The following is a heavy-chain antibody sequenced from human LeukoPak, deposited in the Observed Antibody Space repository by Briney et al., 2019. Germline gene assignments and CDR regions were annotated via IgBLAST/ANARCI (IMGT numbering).Heavy chain of an antibody. CDR2: IYYSGST. Sequence: PSETLSLTCTVSGGSISSYYWSWLRQPPGKGLEWIGYIYYSGSTNYNPSLKSRVTISVDTSKIQFSLKLSSVTAADTAVYYCARGLYGDYGRVDAFDIWGQGTMVTVSS. CDR1: GGSISSYY. J-gene: IGHJ3*02. D-gene: IGHD4-17*01. CDR3: ARGLYGDYGRVDAFDI. V-gene: IGHV4-59*01.